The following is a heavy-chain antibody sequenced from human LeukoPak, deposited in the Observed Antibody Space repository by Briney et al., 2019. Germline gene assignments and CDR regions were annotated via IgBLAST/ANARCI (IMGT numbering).Heavy chain of an antibody. Sequence: SETLSLTCTVSGGSISSGDHYWSRIRQPPGKGLEWIGYIYYSGSTYYNPSLKSRVTISVDTSKNQFSLKLSSVAAADTAVYYCARDLLNEGNHLDYWGQGTLVTVSS. J-gene: IGHJ4*02. CDR3: ARDLLNEGNHLDY. CDR2: IYYSGST. CDR1: GGSISSGDHY. V-gene: IGHV4-30-4*01. D-gene: IGHD4-23*01.